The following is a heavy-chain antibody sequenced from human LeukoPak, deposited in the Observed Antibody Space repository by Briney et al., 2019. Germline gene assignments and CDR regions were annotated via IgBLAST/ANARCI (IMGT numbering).Heavy chain of an antibody. CDR3: ARDFMTTANS. V-gene: IGHV1-69*04. CDR2: IIPILGIA. Sequence: ASVKVSCKASGGTFSSYAISWVRQAPGQGLEWMGRIIPILGIANYAQKFQGRVTITADKSTSTAYTELSSLRSEDTAVYYCARDFMTTANSWGQGTLVTVSS. J-gene: IGHJ4*02. CDR1: GGTFSSYA. D-gene: IGHD4-17*01.